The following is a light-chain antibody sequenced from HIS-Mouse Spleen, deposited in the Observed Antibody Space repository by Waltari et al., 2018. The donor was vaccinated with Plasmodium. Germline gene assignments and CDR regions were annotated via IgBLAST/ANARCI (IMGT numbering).Light chain of an antibody. J-gene: IGLJ3*02. CDR2: EDS. CDR3: YSTDSSGNHRV. CDR1: ALPTKY. Sequence: SYELTQPPSVSVSLGQTARTTCSGDALPTKYAYWYQLNSGQAPVLVIYEDSKRPSGIPERFSGSSSGTMATLTISGAQVEDEADYYCYSTDSSGNHRVFGGGTKLTVL. V-gene: IGLV3-10*01.